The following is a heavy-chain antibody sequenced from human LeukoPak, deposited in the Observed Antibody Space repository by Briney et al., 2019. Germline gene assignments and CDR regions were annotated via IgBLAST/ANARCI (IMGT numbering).Heavy chain of an antibody. CDR1: GFTFSSYA. D-gene: IGHD3-3*01. Sequence: GGSLRLSCAASGFTFSSYAMSWVRQAPGEGLEWGSAIRGSGGSTYYADSVRGRFTISRDNSKNTLYLHMNSLRAEDTAVYYCAKDYLVVVPAANYDFWSGYYDYWGQGTLVTVSS. V-gene: IGHV3-23*01. CDR3: AKDYLVVVPAANYDFWSGYYDY. CDR2: IRGSGGST. J-gene: IGHJ4*02.